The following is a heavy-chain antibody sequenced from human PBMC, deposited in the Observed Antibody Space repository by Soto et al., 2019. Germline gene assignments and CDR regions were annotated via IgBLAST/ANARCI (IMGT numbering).Heavy chain of an antibody. Sequence: QITLKESGPTLVKPTETLTLTCTFSGFSLRTSGVGVGWIRQPPGKALEWVALIYWDDDKRYSPSLKNRLTITKDTSKNQVVLTITNMDPVDTATYCCAHRLGGYCAYWGQGTLVTVSP. CDR2: IYWDDDK. J-gene: IGHJ4*02. CDR1: GFSLRTSGVG. CDR3: AHRLGGYCAY. D-gene: IGHD3-10*01. V-gene: IGHV2-5*02.